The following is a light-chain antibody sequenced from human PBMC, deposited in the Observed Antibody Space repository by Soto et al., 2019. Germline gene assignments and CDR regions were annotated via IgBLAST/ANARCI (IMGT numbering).Light chain of an antibody. CDR3: QQYGRSPT. Sequence: EIVLTQAPATLSSSPGERATLSCRASQNVVEHLAWYQQKPVQPPGPLIYDASKRATGVPARFSGSGSGTDFTLTIGRLEPEDFAVYYCQQYGRSPTFGEGTRLEIK. CDR2: DAS. CDR1: QNVVEH. J-gene: IGKJ5*01. V-gene: IGKV3-11*01.